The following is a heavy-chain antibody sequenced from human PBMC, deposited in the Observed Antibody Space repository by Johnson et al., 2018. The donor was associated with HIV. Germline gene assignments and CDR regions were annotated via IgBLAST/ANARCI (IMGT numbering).Heavy chain of an antibody. J-gene: IGHJ3*02. V-gene: IGHV3-66*02. Sequence: MLLVESGGGLVQPGRSLKLSCAASGFTVRSNYMSWVRQAPGKGLEWVSLIYSGGSTYYADSVKGRFAISRDNSKNTLYLQMGSLRAEDMAVYYCARRVGMIVVDRGAFDIWGQGTMVTVSS. CDR1: GFTVRSNY. D-gene: IGHD3-22*01. CDR2: IYSGGST. CDR3: ARRVGMIVVDRGAFDI.